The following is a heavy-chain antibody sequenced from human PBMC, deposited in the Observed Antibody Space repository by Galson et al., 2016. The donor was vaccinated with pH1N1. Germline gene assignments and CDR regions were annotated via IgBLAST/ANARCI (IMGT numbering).Heavy chain of an antibody. J-gene: IGHJ4*02. CDR3: ASRGSGQLHFDY. V-gene: IGHV1-46*01. CDR1: GYTFITYY. Sequence: SCKASGYTFITYYMHWVRQAPGQGLEWLGIINPSGVSTTYAQKFQGRVTMTRDTSTSTVYMELSSLRSEDTAVYYCASRGSGQLHFDYWGQGTLVTVSS. CDR2: INPSGVST. D-gene: IGHD2-15*01.